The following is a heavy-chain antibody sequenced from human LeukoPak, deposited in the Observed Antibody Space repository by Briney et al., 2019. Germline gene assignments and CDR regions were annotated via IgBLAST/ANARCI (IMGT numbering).Heavy chain of an antibody. Sequence: ASVKVSCKASGYTFTGYYMHWVRQAPGQGLEWMGWINPNSGGTNYAQKFQGWVTMTRDTSISTAYMELSRLRSDDTAVYYCARRSRATYDAFDIWGQGTMVTVSS. J-gene: IGHJ3*02. D-gene: IGHD1-26*01. CDR1: GYTFTGYY. CDR2: INPNSGGT. V-gene: IGHV1-2*04. CDR3: ARRSRATYDAFDI.